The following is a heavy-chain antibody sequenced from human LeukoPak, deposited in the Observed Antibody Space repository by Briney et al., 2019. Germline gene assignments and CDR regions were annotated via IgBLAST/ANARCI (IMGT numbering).Heavy chain of an antibody. CDR3: ARRAGSWYAYYFDY. D-gene: IGHD6-13*01. CDR2: ISAYNGNT. J-gene: IGHJ4*02. Sequence: ASVKVSCKASGYTFTSYGISWVRQAPGQGLEWMGWISAYNGNTNYAQKLQGRVTMTTDASTSTAYMELRSLRSDDTAVYYCARRAGSWYAYYFDYWGQGTLVTVSS. CDR1: GYTFTSYG. V-gene: IGHV1-18*01.